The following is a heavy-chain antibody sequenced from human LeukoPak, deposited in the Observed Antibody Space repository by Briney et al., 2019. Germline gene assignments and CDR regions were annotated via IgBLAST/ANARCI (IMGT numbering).Heavy chain of an antibody. V-gene: IGHV4-59*01. CDR1: GGSISSYY. Sequence: MASETLSLTCTVSGGSISSYYWSWIRQPPGKGLEWIGYIYYNGITNYNPSLTSRVTISVDTSKNQFSLKLSSVTAADTAVYYCARAGGYGSVNSAWGQGTLVTVSS. CDR3: ARAGGYGSVNSA. J-gene: IGHJ5*02. D-gene: IGHD3-10*01. CDR2: IYYNGIT.